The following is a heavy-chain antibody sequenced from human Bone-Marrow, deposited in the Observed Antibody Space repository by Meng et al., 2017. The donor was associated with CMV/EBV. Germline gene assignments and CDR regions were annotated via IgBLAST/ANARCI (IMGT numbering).Heavy chain of an antibody. CDR3: AARNYFDI. Sequence: SCTVSGGSISSSSYYWGWIRQPPGKGLEWIGSIYYSGSTYYNPSLKSRVTISVDTSKNQFPLKLSSVTAADTAVYYCAARNYFDIWGQGNLVNVSS. CDR2: IYYSGST. J-gene: IGHJ4*02. CDR1: GGSISSSSYY. V-gene: IGHV4-39*01.